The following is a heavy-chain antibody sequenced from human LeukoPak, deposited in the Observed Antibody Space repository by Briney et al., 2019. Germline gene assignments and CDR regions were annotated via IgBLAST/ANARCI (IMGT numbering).Heavy chain of an antibody. J-gene: IGHJ4*02. CDR1: GFTFSSYT. D-gene: IGHD2-2*03. V-gene: IGHV3-21*01. Sequence: GGSLRLSCAASGFTFSSYTMNWVRQAPGKGLEWVSSISSSSYISYADPVKGRFTVSRDNAKNSLYLQMNSLRAEDTAVYYCAREASGYDYWGQGVLVTVSS. CDR3: AREASGYDY. CDR2: ISSSSYI.